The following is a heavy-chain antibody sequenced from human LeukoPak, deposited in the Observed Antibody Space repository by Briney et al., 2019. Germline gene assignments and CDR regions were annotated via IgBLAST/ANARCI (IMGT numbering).Heavy chain of an antibody. CDR2: ISWNSGSI. J-gene: IGHJ4*02. D-gene: IGHD3-10*01. CDR3: ATGSSNSGFEY. Sequence: PGGSLRLSCAASGFTFDDYAMHWVRQAPGKGLEWVSGISWNSGSIGYADSVKGRFTISRDNAKNSLYLQMNSLRAEDTALYYCATGSSNSGFEYWGQGTLVTVSS. CDR1: GFTFDDYA. V-gene: IGHV3-9*01.